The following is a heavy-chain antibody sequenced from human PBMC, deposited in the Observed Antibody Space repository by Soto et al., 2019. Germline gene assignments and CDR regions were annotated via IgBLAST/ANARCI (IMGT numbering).Heavy chain of an antibody. Sequence: QVQLVQSGTEVKKPGASVKVSCKASGYTFTSYSLSWVRQAPGQGLEWMGWISPYNGDTNFAQKLQGRVTMTTDTSTSTAYMELRSLRSDDTAVYYCARAHVEMGTFDIWGQGTLVTVSS. CDR2: ISPYNGDT. CDR3: ARAHVEMGTFDI. D-gene: IGHD3-3*01. J-gene: IGHJ3*02. CDR1: GYTFTSYS. V-gene: IGHV1-18*01.